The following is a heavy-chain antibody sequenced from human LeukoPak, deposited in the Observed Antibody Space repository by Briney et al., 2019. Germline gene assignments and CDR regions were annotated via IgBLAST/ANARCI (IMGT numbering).Heavy chain of an antibody. CDR1: GFPLSTYT. CDR3: ARDFGAYVDTVMGYVGRFDS. Sequence: PGGALRLSCAASGFPLSTYTLSWVRQAPGEGLEWVPSVCQNYNYIYYADSVKRRFTTSRGDAKNSLFLQMNTLRVEDTAVYFCARDFGAYVDTVMGYVGRFDSWGQGALVTVSS. CDR2: VCQNYNYI. V-gene: IGHV3-21*01. D-gene: IGHD5-18*01. J-gene: IGHJ4*02.